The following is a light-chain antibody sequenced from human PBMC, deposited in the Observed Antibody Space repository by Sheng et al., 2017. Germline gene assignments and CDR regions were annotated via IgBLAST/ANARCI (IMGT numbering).Light chain of an antibody. CDR1: SSDVGGYNY. Sequence: QSALTQPPSASGSPGQSVTISCTGTSSDVGGYNYVSWYQQHPGKAPKLMIYEVSRRPSGVSNRFSGSKSGNTASLTISGLQVDDEGDYYCCSYAGSDIMIFGGGTKLTVL. CDR2: EVS. CDR3: CSYAGSDIMI. J-gene: IGLJ2*01. V-gene: IGLV2-8*01.